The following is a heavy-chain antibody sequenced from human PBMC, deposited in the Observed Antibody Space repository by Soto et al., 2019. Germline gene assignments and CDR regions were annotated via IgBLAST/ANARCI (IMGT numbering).Heavy chain of an antibody. CDR2: ISSSSSYI. D-gene: IGHD2-15*01. J-gene: IGHJ5*02. V-gene: IGHV3-21*01. CDR3: ARVVVAVTANSFDA. CDR1: GFTFSRYS. Sequence: PGGSLRLPCAASGFTFSRYSMNLVRQAPGKGLEWVSSISSSSSYIYYADSVKGRFTISRDNAKNSLYLQMNSLRAEDTAVYYCARVVVAVTANSFDAWRQGTLV.